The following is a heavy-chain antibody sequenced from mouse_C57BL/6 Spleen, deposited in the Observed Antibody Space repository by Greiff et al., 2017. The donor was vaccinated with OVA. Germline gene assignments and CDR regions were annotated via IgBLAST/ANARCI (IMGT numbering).Heavy chain of an antibody. CDR3: AYSPLYYDV. D-gene: IGHD1-1*01. CDR1: GYTFTDYY. J-gene: IGHJ1*03. V-gene: IGHV1-26*01. Sequence: EVQLQQSGPELVKPGDSVKISCKASGYTFTDYYMNWVKQSHGKSLEWIGDINPNNGGTSYNQKFKGKATLTVDKSSITAYMELRSLTSEASAGSYCAYSPLYYDVWGTGTTVTVSS. CDR2: INPNNGGT.